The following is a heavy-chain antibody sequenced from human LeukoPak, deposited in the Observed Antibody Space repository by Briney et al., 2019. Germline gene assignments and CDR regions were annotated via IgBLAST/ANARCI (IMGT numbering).Heavy chain of an antibody. Sequence: GGSLRLSCAASGFTFSSYEMNWVRQAPGKGLEWVSYISSGGSTIYYADSVKGRFTISRDNAKNSLYLQMNSLRAEDTAVYYCAREGALWFGESRAFDIWGQGTMVTVSS. D-gene: IGHD3-10*01. CDR3: AREGALWFGESRAFDI. V-gene: IGHV3-48*03. J-gene: IGHJ3*02. CDR2: ISSGGSTI. CDR1: GFTFSSYE.